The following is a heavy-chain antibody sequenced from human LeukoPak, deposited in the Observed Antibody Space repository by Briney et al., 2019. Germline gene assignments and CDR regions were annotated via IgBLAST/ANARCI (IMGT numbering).Heavy chain of an antibody. CDR2: IYPGDSDT. J-gene: IGHJ6*03. V-gene: IGHV5-51*01. CDR1: GYSFTSYW. CDR3: ARLPWYNWYYARGSYYYMDV. D-gene: IGHD1-7*01. Sequence: AGESLKISCKGSGYSFTSYWIGWVRQMPGKGLEWMGIIYPGDSDTRYSPSFQGQVTISADKSISTAYLQWSSLKASDTAMYYCARLPWYNWYYARGSYYYMDVWGKGTTVTVSS.